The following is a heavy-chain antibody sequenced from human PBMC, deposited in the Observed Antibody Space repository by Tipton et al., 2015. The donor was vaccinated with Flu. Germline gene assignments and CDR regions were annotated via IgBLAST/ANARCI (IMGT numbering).Heavy chain of an antibody. J-gene: IGHJ4*02. CDR2: ISSSGGSK. CDR3: ARGFIRLCDY. V-gene: IGHV3-48*04. D-gene: IGHD3-16*01. CDR1: GFTFSTYS. Sequence: SLRLSCAASGFTFSTYSFNWVRQAPGKGLEWVSYISSSGGSKYYADFVTGRFTISRDNAKNSLYLHMNSLRVEDTAVYYCARGFIRLCDYWGQGTLVTVSS.